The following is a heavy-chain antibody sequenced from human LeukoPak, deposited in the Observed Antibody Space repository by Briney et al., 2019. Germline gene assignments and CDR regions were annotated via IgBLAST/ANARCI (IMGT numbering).Heavy chain of an antibody. V-gene: IGHV3-23*01. CDR1: GFTFSNYA. J-gene: IGHJ4*02. Sequence: PGGSLRLSCAASGFTFSNYAMSWVRQAPGKGLEWVSGISGSSGSTCNADSVKGRFTISRDNSKNTLYLQVNSLRAEDTAVYYCARASVAGWYYFDYWGQGTLVTVSS. CDR2: ISGSSGST. CDR3: ARASVAGWYYFDY. D-gene: IGHD6-19*01.